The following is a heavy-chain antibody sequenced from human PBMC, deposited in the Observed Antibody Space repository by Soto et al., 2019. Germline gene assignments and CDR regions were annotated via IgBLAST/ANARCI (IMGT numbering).Heavy chain of an antibody. D-gene: IGHD2-2*01. CDR1: GYTLTELS. Sequence: ASVKVSCKVSGYTLTELSMHWVRQAPGKGLEWMGGFDPEDGETIYAQKFQGRVTMTEDTSTDTAYMELSSLRSEDTAVYYCATAYCSSTSCHVRSLHWGQGTLVTVSS. V-gene: IGHV1-24*01. J-gene: IGHJ4*02. CDR2: FDPEDGET. CDR3: ATAYCSSTSCHVRSLH.